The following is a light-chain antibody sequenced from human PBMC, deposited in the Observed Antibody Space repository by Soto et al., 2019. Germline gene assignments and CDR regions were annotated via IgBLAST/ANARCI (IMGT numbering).Light chain of an antibody. J-gene: IGKJ4*01. CDR2: DAS. CDR1: QSISSA. CDR3: QQRSNWLT. Sequence: EIVLTQSPATLSLSPGERATLSCRASQSISSALAWYQQRPGQPPRLLIYDASDRADGIPARFSGTRSGTDFTLTISSLEPEDFAGYYCQQRSNWLTFGGGTRVDIK. V-gene: IGKV3-11*01.